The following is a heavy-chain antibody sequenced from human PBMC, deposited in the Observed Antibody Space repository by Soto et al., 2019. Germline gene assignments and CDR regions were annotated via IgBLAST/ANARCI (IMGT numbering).Heavy chain of an antibody. CDR3: ARGSRGYYFYGMDV. J-gene: IGHJ6*02. D-gene: IGHD1-1*01. CDR2: IYYSGST. CDR1: GGSISSGGYY. Sequence: SETLSLTCTVSGGSISSGGYYWSWIRQHPGKGLEWIGYIYYSGSTYYNPSHKSRVTISVDTSKNQFSLKLSSVTAADTAVYYCARGSRGYYFYGMDVWGQGTTVTVSS. V-gene: IGHV4-31*03.